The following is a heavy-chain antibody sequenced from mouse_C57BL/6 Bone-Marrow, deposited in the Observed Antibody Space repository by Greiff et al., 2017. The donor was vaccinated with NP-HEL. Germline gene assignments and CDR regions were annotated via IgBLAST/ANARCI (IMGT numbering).Heavy chain of an antibody. Sequence: EVQLQQSGPELVKPGASVKISCKASGYTFTDYYMNWVKQSHGKSLEWIGDINPNNGGTSYNQKFKGKATLTVDKSSSTAYMELRSLTSEDSAVYYCAPYDYDVMDYWGQGTSVTVSS. D-gene: IGHD6-5*01. CDR1: GYTFTDYY. J-gene: IGHJ4*01. V-gene: IGHV1-26*01. CDR3: APYDYDVMDY. CDR2: INPNNGGT.